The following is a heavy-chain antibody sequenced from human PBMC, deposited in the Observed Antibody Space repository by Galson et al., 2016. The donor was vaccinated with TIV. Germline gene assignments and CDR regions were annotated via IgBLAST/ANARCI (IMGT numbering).Heavy chain of an antibody. CDR2: ISSSSSYI. J-gene: IGHJ3*02. V-gene: IGHV3-21*01. CDR1: GFTFSSYS. CDR3: ARVMTTVTDDDAFDI. Sequence: SLRLSCAASGFTFSSYSMNWVRQAPGKGLEWVSSISSSSSYIYYADSVKGRFTISRDNAKNSLYLQMNSLRAGDTAVYYCARVMTTVTDDDAFDIWGQGKMVTVSS. D-gene: IGHD4-17*01.